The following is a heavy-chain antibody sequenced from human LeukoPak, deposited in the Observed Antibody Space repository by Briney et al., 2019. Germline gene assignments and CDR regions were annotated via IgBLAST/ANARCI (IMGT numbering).Heavy chain of an antibody. Sequence: ASVKVSCKTSGDTFSSQYIHWLRQAPGQGLEWIGINNSRTGGTNYAQKFRDRVTTTRDTSTSTVYMELSSLKSEDTAVYYCARVTSSTWYSYFDYWGQGTLVIVSS. D-gene: IGHD6-13*01. CDR2: NNSRTGGT. CDR3: ARVTSSTWYSYFDY. J-gene: IGHJ4*02. V-gene: IGHV1-46*01. CDR1: GDTFSSQY.